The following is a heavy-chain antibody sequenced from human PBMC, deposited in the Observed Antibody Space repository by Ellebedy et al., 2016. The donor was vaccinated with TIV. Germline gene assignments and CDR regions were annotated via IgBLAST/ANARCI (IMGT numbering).Heavy chain of an antibody. CDR3: ARIGYCSGGSCSWGNY. Sequence: SETLSLXCTVSGGSISSYSWSWIRQPAGKGLEWIGRIYTSGSTNYNPSLKSRVTMSVDTSKNQFSLKLSSVTAADTAVYYCARIGYCSGGSCSWGNYWGQGTLVTVSS. J-gene: IGHJ4*02. CDR1: GGSISSYS. D-gene: IGHD2-15*01. CDR2: IYTSGST. V-gene: IGHV4-4*07.